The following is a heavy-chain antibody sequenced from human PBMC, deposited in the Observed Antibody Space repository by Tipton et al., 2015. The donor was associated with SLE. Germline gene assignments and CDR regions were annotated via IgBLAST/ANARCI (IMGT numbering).Heavy chain of an antibody. CDR3: ARSAPDSSSYPTFFDY. Sequence: TLSLTCAVYGESFSGYYWSWIRQPPGKGLEWIGEISPSVSTNYNPSLKSRVTISVDTSKNQYSLKLNSVIAADTAVYDCARSAPDSSSYPTFFDYWGQGTPVTVSS. CDR2: ISPSVST. CDR1: GESFSGYY. V-gene: IGHV4-34*01. D-gene: IGHD3-22*01. J-gene: IGHJ4*02.